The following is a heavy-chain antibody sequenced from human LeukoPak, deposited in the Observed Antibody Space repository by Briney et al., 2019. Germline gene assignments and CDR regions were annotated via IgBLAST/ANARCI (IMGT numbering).Heavy chain of an antibody. CDR2: IYTNGDT. CDR3: ARAAAAAGGQYFDY. V-gene: IGHV4-4*07. D-gene: IGHD6-13*01. J-gene: IGHJ4*02. CDR1: GGSISGYY. Sequence: SETLSLTCTVSGGSISGYYWSWIRQPAGQGLEWIRRIYTNGDTKFNPSLKSRVTMSVDTSKNQLSLKLRPVTAADTAVYYCARAAAAAGGQYFDYWGQGNLVTVSS.